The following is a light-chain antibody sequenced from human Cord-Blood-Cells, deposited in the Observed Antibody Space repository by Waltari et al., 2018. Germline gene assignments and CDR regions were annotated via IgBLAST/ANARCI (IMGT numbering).Light chain of an antibody. Sequence: DIALTQSPATLSLSPGERATLSCRASQSVSSSYLAWYQQTPGQAPRLLIYGASSRSTGIPDRFSSSGSGTDFTLTISRLEPEDFAVYYCQQYGSSPLTFGGGTKVEIK. CDR3: QQYGSSPLT. J-gene: IGKJ4*01. CDR2: GAS. CDR1: QSVSSSY. V-gene: IGKV3-20*01.